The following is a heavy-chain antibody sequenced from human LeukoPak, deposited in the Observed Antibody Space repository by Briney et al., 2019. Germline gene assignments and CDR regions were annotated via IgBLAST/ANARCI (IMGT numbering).Heavy chain of an antibody. CDR2: IYYSGST. Sequence: SETLSLTCTVSGYSTSSGYYWGWIRQPPGKGLEWIGYIYYSGSTNYNPSLKSRVTISVDTSKNQFSLKLSSVTAADTAVYYCARESSSGWNFDYWGQGTLVTVSS. J-gene: IGHJ4*02. D-gene: IGHD6-19*01. CDR1: GYSTSSGYY. CDR3: ARESSSGWNFDY. V-gene: IGHV4-61*01.